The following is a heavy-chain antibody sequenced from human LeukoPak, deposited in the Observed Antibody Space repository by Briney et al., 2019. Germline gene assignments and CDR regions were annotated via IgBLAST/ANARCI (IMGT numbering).Heavy chain of an antibody. CDR2: IYHSGST. D-gene: IGHD4-17*01. Sequence: SETLSLTCTVSGYSISSGYYWGWIRQPPGKGLEWIGSIYHSGSTYYNPSLKSRVTISVDTSKNQFSLKLSSVTAADTAVYYCARRGYGDYVYFDYWGQGTLVTVSS. CDR1: GYSISSGYY. V-gene: IGHV4-38-2*02. J-gene: IGHJ4*02. CDR3: ARRGYGDYVYFDY.